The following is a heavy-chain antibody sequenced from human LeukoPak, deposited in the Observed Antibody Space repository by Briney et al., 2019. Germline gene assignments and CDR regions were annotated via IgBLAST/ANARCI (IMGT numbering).Heavy chain of an antibody. V-gene: IGHV1-69*04. CDR3: AREGVYSPDPSSYHRHAFDV. J-gene: IGHJ3*01. D-gene: IGHD3-16*02. CDR2: IIPTFDVA. Sequence: SVKVSCKASGDNFSSYVITWVRQAPGQGLEWMGRIIPTFDVANFAQIFKGRVTITADKSTNTAHLELSSLRSEDTAVYYCAREGVYSPDPSSYHRHAFDVWGKGTVVIVSS. CDR1: GDNFSSYV.